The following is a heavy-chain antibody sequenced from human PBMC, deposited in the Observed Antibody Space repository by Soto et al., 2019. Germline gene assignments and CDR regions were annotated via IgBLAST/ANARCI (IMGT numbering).Heavy chain of an antibody. CDR1: GDSVSSNNAA. D-gene: IGHD6-6*01. CDR3: ARAKEYTRSSDMDV. J-gene: IGHJ6*02. Sequence: QTLSLTCAISGDSVSSNNAAWNWIRQSPSRGLEWLGRTYYRSKWYSDYSLSVKSRITINPDTSKDQFSLQLNSVTPEDTALYYCARAKEYTRSSDMDVWGQGTTVTVSS. V-gene: IGHV6-1*01. CDR2: TYYRSKWYS.